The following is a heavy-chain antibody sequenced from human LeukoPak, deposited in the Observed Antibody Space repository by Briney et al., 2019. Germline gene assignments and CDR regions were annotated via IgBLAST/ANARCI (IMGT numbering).Heavy chain of an antibody. V-gene: IGHV3-53*01. J-gene: IGHJ3*02. Sequence: GGSLRLSCAASGFTVSSSYMSWVRQAPGKGLEWVSVVYSGGSTYYADSVKGRFTISRDNAKNTLYLQMNSLRAEDTAVYYCATPRKLSSSWSLGIWGQGTMVTVSS. CDR3: ATPRKLSSSWSLGI. CDR2: VYSGGST. D-gene: IGHD6-13*01. CDR1: GFTVSSSY.